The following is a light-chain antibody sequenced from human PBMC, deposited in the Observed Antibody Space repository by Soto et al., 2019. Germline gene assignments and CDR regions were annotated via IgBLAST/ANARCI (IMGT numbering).Light chain of an antibody. CDR3: HQRQSWPRT. CDR2: QTS. CDR1: QSINTR. V-gene: IGKV3-11*01. J-gene: IGKJ1*01. Sequence: EIVLTQSPATLSSFPGDRVTLSCRASQSINTRLAWYQHRPGQAPRLLIYQTSIRAAGIPARFSASGTGTDFTPTISDVQPEDFAVYYCHQRQSWPRTFGQGTKVDI.